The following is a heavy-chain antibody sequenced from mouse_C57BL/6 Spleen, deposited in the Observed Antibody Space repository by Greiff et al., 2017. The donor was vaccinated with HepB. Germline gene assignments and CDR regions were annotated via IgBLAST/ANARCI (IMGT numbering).Heavy chain of an antibody. CDR3: ARNYYGSSFYYAMDY. CDR1: GYTFTSYG. V-gene: IGHV1-81*01. J-gene: IGHJ4*01. Sequence: VQLQQSGAELARPGASVKLSCKASGYTFTSYGISWVKQRTGQGLEWIGEIYPRSGNTYYNEKFKGKATLTADKSSSPAYMELRSLTSEDSAVYFWARNYYGSSFYYAMDYWGQGTSVTVSS. D-gene: IGHD1-1*01. CDR2: IYPRSGNT.